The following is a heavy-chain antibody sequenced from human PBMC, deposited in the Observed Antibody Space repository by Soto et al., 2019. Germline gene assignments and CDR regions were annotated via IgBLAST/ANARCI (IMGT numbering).Heavy chain of an antibody. CDR2: IYYSGNT. D-gene: IGHD6-19*01. CDR3: ARVRQWLGPFGYFDL. Sequence: PSETLSLTCSFSGGSISNYYWSWIRQPTGKGLEWIGYIYYSGNTNYNPSLKSRVAMSVDRSKNQFSLKLSSVTAADTAVYYCARVRQWLGPFGYFDLWGQGTMVTVSS. V-gene: IGHV4-59*01. J-gene: IGHJ3*01. CDR1: GGSISNYY.